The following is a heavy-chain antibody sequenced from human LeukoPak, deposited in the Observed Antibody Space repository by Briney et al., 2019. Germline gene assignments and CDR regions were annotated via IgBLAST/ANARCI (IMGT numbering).Heavy chain of an antibody. CDR1: GFTFSSYG. Sequence: GGSLRLSCAASGFTFSSYGMHWVRQAPGKGLEWVAFIRYDGSNKYYADSVKGRFTISRDNSKNTLDLQMNSLIAEDTAVYYCAKEQSYDFWSGYYPGAFAIWGQGTMVTVPS. V-gene: IGHV3-30*02. CDR3: AKEQSYDFWSGYYPGAFAI. D-gene: IGHD3-3*01. J-gene: IGHJ3*02. CDR2: IRYDGSNK.